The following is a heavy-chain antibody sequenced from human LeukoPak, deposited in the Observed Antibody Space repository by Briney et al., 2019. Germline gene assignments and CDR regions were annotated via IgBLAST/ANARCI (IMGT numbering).Heavy chain of an antibody. V-gene: IGHV1-18*01. J-gene: IGHJ5*02. D-gene: IGHD6-19*01. Sequence: ASVKVSCKASGYTFTSYGISWVRQAPGQGLEWMGWISAYNGNTNYAQKLQGRVTTTTDTSTSTAYMELRSLRSDDTAVYYCARDLGSGWFNGWFDPWGLGTLVTVSS. CDR3: ARDLGSGWFNGWFDP. CDR1: GYTFTSYG. CDR2: ISAYNGNT.